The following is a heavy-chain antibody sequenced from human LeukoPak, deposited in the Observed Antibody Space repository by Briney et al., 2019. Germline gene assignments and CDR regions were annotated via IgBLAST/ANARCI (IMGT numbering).Heavy chain of an antibody. D-gene: IGHD2-21*02. V-gene: IGHV4-39*01. CDR3: ARQVVTAIPDWFDP. CDR2: IYYSGST. CDR1: GDSISSSSYY. Sequence: SETLSLTCTVSGDSISSSSYYWGWIRQPPGKGLEWIGSIYYSGSTYYNPSLKSRVTISVDTSKNQFSLKLSSVTAADTAVYYCARQVVTAIPDWFDPWGQGTLVTVSS. J-gene: IGHJ5*02.